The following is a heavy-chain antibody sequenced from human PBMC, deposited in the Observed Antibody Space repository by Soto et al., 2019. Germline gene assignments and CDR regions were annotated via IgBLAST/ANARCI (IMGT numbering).Heavy chain of an antibody. CDR3: ARDNKYYDFWSGYSAYYYMVV. CDR2: IYYSGST. CDR1: GGSISSYY. J-gene: IGHJ6*03. V-gene: IGHV4-59*01. Sequence: SETLSLTCTVSGGSISSYYWSWIRQPPGKGLEWIGYIYYSGSTNYNPSLKSRVTISVDTSKNQFSLKLSSVTAADTAVYYCARDNKYYDFWSGYSAYYYMVVWGKGTTVTVS. D-gene: IGHD3-3*01.